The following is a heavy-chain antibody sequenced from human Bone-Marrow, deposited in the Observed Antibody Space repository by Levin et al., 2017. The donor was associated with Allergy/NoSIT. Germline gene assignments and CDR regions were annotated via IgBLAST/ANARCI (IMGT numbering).Heavy chain of an antibody. CDR2: ISSSSSTI. J-gene: IGHJ2*01. D-gene: IGHD5-24*01. Sequence: QPGGSLRLSCAASGFTFSSYSMNWVRQAPGKGLEWVSYISSSSSTIYYADSVKGRFTISRDNAKNSLYLQMNSLRAEDTAVYYCARALTDPEMATIRYWYFDLWGRGTLVTVSS. CDR3: ARALTDPEMATIRYWYFDL. V-gene: IGHV3-48*04. CDR1: GFTFSSYS.